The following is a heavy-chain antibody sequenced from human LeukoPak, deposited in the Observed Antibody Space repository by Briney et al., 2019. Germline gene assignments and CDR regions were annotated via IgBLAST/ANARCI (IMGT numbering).Heavy chain of an antibody. CDR2: IYPGDSDT. CDR3: ARRPSYAPFDY. Sequence: GESLKISCKGSGYSFTSYWIGWVRQMPGKGLEWMGIIYPGDSDTRYSPSFQGQVTISADKSISTVYLQWSSLKASDAAMYYCARRPSYAPFDYWAREPWSPSPQ. V-gene: IGHV5-51*01. CDR1: GYSFTSYW. D-gene: IGHD2-2*01. J-gene: IGHJ4*02.